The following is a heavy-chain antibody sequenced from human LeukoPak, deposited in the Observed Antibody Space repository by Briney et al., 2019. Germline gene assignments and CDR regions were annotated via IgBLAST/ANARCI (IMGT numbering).Heavy chain of an antibody. J-gene: IGHJ4*02. V-gene: IGHV3-66*01. CDR2: ISNGGTT. CDR1: GFAVSSNH. Sequence: GGSLRLSCAASGFAVSSNHMTWVRQAPGKGLEWVSVISNGGTTYYADSVKGRFTISRDNSENTVQLQMNSLRAEDTAVYYCAGYGGYSFWGQGTLVTVSS. CDR3: AGYGGYSF. D-gene: IGHD4-23*01.